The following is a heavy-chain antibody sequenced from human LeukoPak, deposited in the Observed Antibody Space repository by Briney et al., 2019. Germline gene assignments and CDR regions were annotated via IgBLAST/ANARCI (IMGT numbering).Heavy chain of an antibody. V-gene: IGHV4-61*02. J-gene: IGHJ4*02. D-gene: IGHD3-3*01. CDR1: GDSISSGSYY. Sequence: SSETLSLTYTVSGDSISSGSYYWSWLRQPAGKGLEWVGRMYTSGTTDYNPSLESRVTISIDTSKNQFSLKLSSVTAADTAVYYCARDWWSGYLDYWGQGILVTVSS. CDR2: MYTSGTT. CDR3: ARDWWSGYLDY.